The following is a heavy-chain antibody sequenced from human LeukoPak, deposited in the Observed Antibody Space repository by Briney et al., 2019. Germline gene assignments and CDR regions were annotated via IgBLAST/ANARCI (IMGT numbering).Heavy chain of an antibody. CDR1: GFTFSDYY. Sequence: PGGSLRLSCAASGFTFSDYYMSCIRQAPGKGLEWVSYISSSGSTIYYADSVKGRFTISRDNAKNSLYLQMNSLRAEDTAVYYCVVSEANGAFDIWGQGTMVTVSS. CDR3: VVSEANGAFDI. J-gene: IGHJ3*02. V-gene: IGHV3-11*01. D-gene: IGHD2-2*01. CDR2: ISSSGSTI.